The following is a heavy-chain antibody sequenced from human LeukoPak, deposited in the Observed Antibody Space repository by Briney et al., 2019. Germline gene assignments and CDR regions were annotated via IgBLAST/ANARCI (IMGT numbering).Heavy chain of an antibody. V-gene: IGHV3-23*01. CDR2: ISNSGGST. J-gene: IGHJ6*02. Sequence: GGSLRLSCAASGFTFSSYVMSWVRQAPGKGLEWVSSISNSGGSTYYADSVKGRFTISRDNSKNTLYLQMNSLRAEDTAVYYCARSGVLFRYYYGMDVWGQGTTVTVSS. CDR3: ARSGVLFRYYYGMDV. D-gene: IGHD2-8*02. CDR1: GFTFSSYV.